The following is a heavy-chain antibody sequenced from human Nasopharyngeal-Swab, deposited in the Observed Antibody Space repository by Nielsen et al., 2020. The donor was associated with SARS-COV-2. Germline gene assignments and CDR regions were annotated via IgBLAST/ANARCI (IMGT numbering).Heavy chain of an antibody. V-gene: IGHV4-59*01. CDR1: GDSISYSY. D-gene: IGHD6-19*01. J-gene: IGHJ4*02. CDR2: IYYSGST. Sequence: SETLSLTCTVSGDSISYSYWSWIRQPPGKGLEWIGYIYYSGSTNYNPSLKSRITISVDTSNNQFSLKLTSVTAADTAVYYCARGRAVADSWGQGTLVTVSS. CDR3: ARGRAVADS.